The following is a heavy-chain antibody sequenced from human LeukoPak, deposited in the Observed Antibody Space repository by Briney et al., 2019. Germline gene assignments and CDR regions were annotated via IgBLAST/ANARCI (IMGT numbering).Heavy chain of an antibody. V-gene: IGHV3-53*01. J-gene: IGHJ3*02. CDR3: ARDWYYYESSAI. Sequence: GGSLRLSCAASGFTVNSNYMSWVRQAPGKGLEWVSVIYSGGSTYYADSVKGRFTISRDNSKNTLYLQMNRLRAEDTAVYYCARDWYYYESSAIWGQGTMVTVSS. CDR2: IYSGGST. D-gene: IGHD3-22*01. CDR1: GFTVNSNY.